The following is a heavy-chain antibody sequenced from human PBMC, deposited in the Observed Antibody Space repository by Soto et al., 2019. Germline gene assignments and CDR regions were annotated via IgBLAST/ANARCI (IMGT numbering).Heavy chain of an antibody. V-gene: IGHV4-39*07. Sequence: SETLSLTCTVSGGSISSGGYYWSWIRQPPGEGLEWIGEINHSGSTNYNPSLKSRVTISVDTSKNQFSLKLSSVTAADTAVYYCARPPLVVVAAPSKYYFDYWGQGTLVTVSS. CDR2: INHSGST. CDR1: GGSISSGGYY. CDR3: ARPPLVVVAAPSKYYFDY. J-gene: IGHJ4*02. D-gene: IGHD2-15*01.